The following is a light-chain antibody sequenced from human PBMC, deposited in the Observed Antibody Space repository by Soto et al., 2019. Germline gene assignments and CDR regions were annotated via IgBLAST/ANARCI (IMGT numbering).Light chain of an antibody. CDR2: DTT. V-gene: IGKV3-11*01. Sequence: DIVLTQSPATLSLSPGERATLSCRTSQTIRGLLNWDQQRPGQVPRLLIYDTTNRATDIPARFSGSGSGTDFILSIGSLDPEDFGGYFCQQRHNFPITFRQGTRLDI. J-gene: IGKJ5*01. CDR1: QTIRGL. CDR3: QQRHNFPIT.